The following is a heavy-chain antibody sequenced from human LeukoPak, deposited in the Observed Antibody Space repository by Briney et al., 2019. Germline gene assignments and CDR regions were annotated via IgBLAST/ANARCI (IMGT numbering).Heavy chain of an antibody. J-gene: IGHJ4*02. V-gene: IGHV3-23*01. CDR3: ARDLYSSWYAFDY. CDR1: GFTFSSYA. Sequence: GGSLRLSCAASGFTFSSYAMSWVRQAPGRGPEWVSAISGSGGTTYYADSVKGRLTISRDNAKNSLYLQMNSLRAEDAAVYYCARDLYSSWYAFDYWGQGTLVTVSS. D-gene: IGHD6-19*01. CDR2: ISGSGGTT.